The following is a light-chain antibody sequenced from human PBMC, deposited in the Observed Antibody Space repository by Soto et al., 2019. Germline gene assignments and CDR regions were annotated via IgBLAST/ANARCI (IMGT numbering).Light chain of an antibody. CDR3: QQYKNWSPIT. J-gene: IGKJ5*01. CDR2: GAS. Sequence: EIVMTQSPATLSVSPGERATLSCRASQSVSSNLAWYQQKPGQAPRLLIYGASTRATGTPARFSGSGSGTEFTLTISSLQSEDFAVYYCQQYKNWSPITFGQGTRLEIK. V-gene: IGKV3-15*01. CDR1: QSVSSN.